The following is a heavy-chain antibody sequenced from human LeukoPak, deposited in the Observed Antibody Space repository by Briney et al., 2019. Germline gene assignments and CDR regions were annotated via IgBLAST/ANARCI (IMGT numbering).Heavy chain of an antibody. CDR2: IYSGGST. D-gene: IGHD2-21*01. CDR1: GFTVSSNY. CDR3: ARDLLGVNPFDY. J-gene: IGHJ4*02. Sequence: PGGSLRLSCAASGFTVSSNYMSWVRQAPGKGLEWVSVIYSGGSTYYADSVKGRFTISRHNSENTLYLQMNSLRVGDTAVYYCARDLLGVNPFDYWGQGTLVTVSS. V-gene: IGHV3-53*04.